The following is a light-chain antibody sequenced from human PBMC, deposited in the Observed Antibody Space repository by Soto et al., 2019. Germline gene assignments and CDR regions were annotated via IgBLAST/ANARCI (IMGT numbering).Light chain of an antibody. CDR3: CSLEGSNAVVV. Sequence: QSALTQPPSASGSPGQSVTISCTGTSSDVGGYNYVSWYQQHPGKAPKLMIYEITKRPSGVPDRFSGSKSGFTASLTISGLRAEDEAEYYCCSLEGSNAVVVFGGGTKLTVL. CDR1: SSDVGGYNY. V-gene: IGLV2-8*01. J-gene: IGLJ2*01. CDR2: EIT.